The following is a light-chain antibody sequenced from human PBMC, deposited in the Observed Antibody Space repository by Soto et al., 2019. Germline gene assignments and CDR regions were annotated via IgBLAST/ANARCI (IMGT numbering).Light chain of an antibody. CDR2: DAS. CDR1: QAVPNN. Sequence: DIHLTQSPSFLSASVGDRVTITCRPSQAVPNNMAWYQQKPGKAPKLLIYDASSLESGVPSRFSGSGSGTEFTLTITSLQPEDVATYYCQQYNSYPWPFGQVSKVDMK. V-gene: IGKV1-9*01. J-gene: IGKJ1*01. CDR3: QQYNSYPWP.